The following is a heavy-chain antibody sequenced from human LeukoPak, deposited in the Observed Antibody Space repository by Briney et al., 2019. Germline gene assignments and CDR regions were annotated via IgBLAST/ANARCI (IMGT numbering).Heavy chain of an antibody. J-gene: IGHJ4*02. CDR1: GGSISSATYY. CDR3: ARRQWLVSDFDY. V-gene: IGHV4-61*02. CDR2: IYTSGST. D-gene: IGHD6-19*01. Sequence: SQTLSLTCTVSGGSISSATYYWNWIRQPAGKGLEWIGRIYTSGSTNYNPSLKSRVTISVDTSKNQFSLKLSSVTAADTAVFYCARRQWLVSDFDYWGQGTLVTVSS.